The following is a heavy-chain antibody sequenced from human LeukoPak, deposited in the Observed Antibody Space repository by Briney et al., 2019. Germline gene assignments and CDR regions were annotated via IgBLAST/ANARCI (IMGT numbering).Heavy chain of an antibody. CDR3: AKGNHFDSSGHYGLPYYFDY. J-gene: IGHJ4*02. Sequence: PGGSLRLSCAASGFTFSSYAMSWVRQAPGRGLEWVSAISGSGGSTYYADSVKGRFTISRDNSKNTLYLQMNSLRAEDTAVYYCAKGNHFDSSGHYGLPYYFDYWGQGTLVTVSS. CDR2: ISGSGGST. D-gene: IGHD3-22*01. CDR1: GFTFSSYA. V-gene: IGHV3-23*01.